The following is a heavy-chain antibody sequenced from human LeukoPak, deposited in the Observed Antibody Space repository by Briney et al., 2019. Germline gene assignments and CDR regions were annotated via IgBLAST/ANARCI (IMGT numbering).Heavy chain of an antibody. CDR1: GYTFTSYG. D-gene: IGHD3-10*01. J-gene: IGHJ4*02. V-gene: IGHV1-2*02. CDR3: ARANPLWFGELSDPNFDY. CDR2: INPNSGGT. Sequence: ASVKVSCKASGYTFTSYGISWVRQAPGQGLEWMGWINPNSGGTNYAQKFQGRVTMTRDTSISTAYMELSRLRSDDTAVYYCARANPLWFGELSDPNFDYWGQGTLVTVSS.